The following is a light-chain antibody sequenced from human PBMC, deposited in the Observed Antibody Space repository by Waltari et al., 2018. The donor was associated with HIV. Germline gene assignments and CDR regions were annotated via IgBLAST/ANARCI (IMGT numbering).Light chain of an antibody. V-gene: IGLV1-44*01. CDR1: RSNIGSNT. CDR2: SNK. J-gene: IGLJ3*02. Sequence: QSVLTQPPSASGTPGQRVTISCSGSRSNIGSNTVSWYQQLPGTAPKLFISSNKQRPSGVPDRFSGSKSGTSASLAISGLQSEDEADYYCAAWDDSLNGWVFGGGTKLTVV. CDR3: AAWDDSLNGWV.